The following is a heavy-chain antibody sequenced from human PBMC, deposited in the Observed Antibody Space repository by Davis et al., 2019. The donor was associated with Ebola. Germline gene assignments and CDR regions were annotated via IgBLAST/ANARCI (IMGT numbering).Heavy chain of an antibody. Sequence: SETLSLTCAVSGGSISSSTYYWGWIRQPPGKGLEWIGSIYYSGSTYYNPSLKSRVTISVDTSKNQFSLKVSSVTAADTAVYFCARGESTVTSFYYQYGLGVWGQGTTVTVSS. CDR1: GGSISSSTYY. D-gene: IGHD4-17*01. J-gene: IGHJ6*02. CDR2: IYYSGST. V-gene: IGHV4-39*01. CDR3: ARGESTVTSFYYQYGLGV.